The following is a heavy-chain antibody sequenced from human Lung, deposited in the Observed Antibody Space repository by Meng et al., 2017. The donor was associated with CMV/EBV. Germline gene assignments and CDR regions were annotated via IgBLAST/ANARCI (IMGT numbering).Heavy chain of an antibody. Sequence: SVKVSXXASGYTFTGYYMHWVRQAPGQGLEWMGWINPNSGGTNYAQKFQGRVTMTRDTSISTAYMELSRLGSDDTAVYYCAGSSRADRYDAFDFWGQGTXVTVSS. CDR3: AGSSRADRYDAFDF. D-gene: IGHD2-2*01. J-gene: IGHJ3*01. CDR1: GYTFTGYY. CDR2: INPNSGGT. V-gene: IGHV1-2*02.